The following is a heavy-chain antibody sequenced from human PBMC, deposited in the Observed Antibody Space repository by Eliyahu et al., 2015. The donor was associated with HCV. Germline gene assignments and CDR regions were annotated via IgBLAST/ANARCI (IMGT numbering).Heavy chain of an antibody. CDR2: TYFRSKWYN. CDR1: GDSVSSNSVA. V-gene: IGHV6-1*01. CDR3: AREDQSFDY. Sequence: QVQLQQSGPGLVKPSQXLSLTCAISGDSVSSNSVAWNWIRQSPSRGLEWLGRTYFRSKWYNDYAISVKGRITINPDTSKNQFSLQVNSVTPEDTAMYYCAREDQSFDYWGQGTLVTVSS. D-gene: IGHD2-2*01. J-gene: IGHJ4*02.